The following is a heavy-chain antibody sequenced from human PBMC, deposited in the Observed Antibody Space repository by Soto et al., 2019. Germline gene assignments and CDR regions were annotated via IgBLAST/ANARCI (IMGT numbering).Heavy chain of an antibody. Sequence: PSETLSLTCAVSGDSISSGYYWAWIRQPPGKGLEWIGYIYYSGSTNYNPSLKSRVTISVDTSKNQFSLKLSSVTAADTAVYYCARVGYNLVSWFDPWGQGTLVTVSS. D-gene: IGHD5-12*01. J-gene: IGHJ5*02. CDR2: IYYSGST. CDR3: ARVGYNLVSWFDP. CDR1: GDSISSGYY. V-gene: IGHV4-61*01.